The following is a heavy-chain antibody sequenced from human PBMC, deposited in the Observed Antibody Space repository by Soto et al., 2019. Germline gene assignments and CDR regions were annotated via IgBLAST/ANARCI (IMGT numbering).Heavy chain of an antibody. Sequence: GGSLRLSCAASGFSFSSYSMNWVRQAPGKGLEWVSYISSSSSTIYYVDSVKGRFTISRDNAKNSLFLQMNSLRAEDTAVYYCANQPYYYDSSGSMDVWGQGTTVTVS. D-gene: IGHD3-22*01. J-gene: IGHJ6*02. CDR1: GFSFSSYS. V-gene: IGHV3-48*01. CDR3: ANQPYYYDSSGSMDV. CDR2: ISSSSSTI.